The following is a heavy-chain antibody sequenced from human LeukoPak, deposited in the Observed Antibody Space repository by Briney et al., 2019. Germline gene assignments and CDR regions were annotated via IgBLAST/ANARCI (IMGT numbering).Heavy chain of an antibody. CDR3: AREGPIVGATHLVDY. D-gene: IGHD1-26*01. J-gene: IGHJ4*02. CDR2: INPNSGGT. V-gene: IGHV1-2*02. Sequence: ASVKVSCRASGYTFTDYYMHWVRQAPGQGLEWMGWINPNSGGTNYAQKFQGRVTMTRDTSISTAYMELSRLRSDDTAVYYCAREGPIVGATHLVDYWGQGTLVTVSS. CDR1: GYTFTDYY.